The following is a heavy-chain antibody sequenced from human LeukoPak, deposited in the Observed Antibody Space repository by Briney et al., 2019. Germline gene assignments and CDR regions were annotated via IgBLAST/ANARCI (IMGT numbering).Heavy chain of an antibody. CDR3: SRLRGDSFYYGMDV. J-gene: IGHJ6*02. V-gene: IGHV5-51*01. CDR1: GYSFTSYW. CDR2: IHPGDSNT. Sequence: GGSLKISCKGSGYSFTSYWIGWVRQMPGKGLEWVGIIHPGDSNTKYSPAFEGQVTISADKSINTAYLQWSNLKASDTAMYYCSRLRGDSFYYGMDVWGQGTTVTVSS.